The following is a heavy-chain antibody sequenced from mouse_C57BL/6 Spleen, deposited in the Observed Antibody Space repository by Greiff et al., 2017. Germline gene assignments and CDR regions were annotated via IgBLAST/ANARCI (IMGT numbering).Heavy chain of an antibody. D-gene: IGHD2-4*01. Sequence: QVQLQQPGAELVRPGSSVKLSCKASGYTFTSYWMDWVKQRPGQGLEWIGNIYPSDSETHYNQKFKDKATLTVDKSSSTAYMQLSSLTSEDSAVYYWARRGYYDYDRNYAMDYWGQGTSVTVSS. CDR2: IYPSDSET. J-gene: IGHJ4*01. V-gene: IGHV1-61*01. CDR1: GYTFTSYW. CDR3: ARRGYYDYDRNYAMDY.